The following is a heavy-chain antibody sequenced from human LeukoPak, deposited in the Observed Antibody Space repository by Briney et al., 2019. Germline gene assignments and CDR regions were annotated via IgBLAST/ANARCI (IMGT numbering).Heavy chain of an antibody. CDR2: IYYSGST. Sequence: NPSETLSLTCTVSGGSISSYYWSWIRQPPGKGLERIGYIYYSGSTNYNPSLKSRVTISVDTSKNQFSLKLTSVTAADTAVYYCARGVPEYYDFWSGYFYYFDYWGQGTLVTVSS. V-gene: IGHV4-59*01. CDR1: GGSISSYY. D-gene: IGHD3-3*01. CDR3: ARGVPEYYDFWSGYFYYFDY. J-gene: IGHJ4*02.